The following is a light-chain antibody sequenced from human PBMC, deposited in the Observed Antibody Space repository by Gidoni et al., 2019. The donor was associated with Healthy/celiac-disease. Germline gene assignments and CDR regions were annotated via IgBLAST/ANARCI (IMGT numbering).Light chain of an antibody. Sequence: DIQMTQSPSSLSASVGDRVTITCRASQSISSYLNWYQQKPEKATKLLIYAASSLKSGDPSRISGGGARTDFTITISSLQPEDFATYCWQQSYSTPLTFGGXTKVEIK. CDR3: QQSYSTPLT. V-gene: IGKV1-39*01. J-gene: IGKJ4*01. CDR1: QSISSY. CDR2: AAS.